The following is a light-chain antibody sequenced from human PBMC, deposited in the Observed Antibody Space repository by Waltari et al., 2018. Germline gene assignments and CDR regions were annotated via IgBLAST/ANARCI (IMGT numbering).Light chain of an antibody. Sequence: QSALTQPASVSGSPGQSITIPCTGTSTDVGPHALVSWYQQHPGKAPKLMIYEVTKRPSGVSDRFSGSKSGNTASLTISGLQPGDEADYYCCSYAGSITWGFGGGTKLTVL. J-gene: IGLJ2*01. CDR2: EVT. V-gene: IGLV2-23*02. CDR1: STDVGPHAL. CDR3: CSYAGSITWG.